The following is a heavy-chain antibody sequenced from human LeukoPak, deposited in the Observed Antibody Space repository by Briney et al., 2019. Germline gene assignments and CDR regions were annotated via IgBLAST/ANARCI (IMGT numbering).Heavy chain of an antibody. CDR1: GYTFTGYY. CDR3: ARGRGYYDSSGYYADY. CDR2: INPNSGGT. D-gene: IGHD3-22*01. V-gene: IGHV1-2*04. Sequence: ASVKVSCKASGYTFTGYYMHWVRQAPGQGLEGMGWINPNSGGTNYAQKFQGWVTMTRDTSISTAYMELSRLRSDDTAVYYCARGRGYYDSSGYYADYWGQGTLVTVSS. J-gene: IGHJ4*02.